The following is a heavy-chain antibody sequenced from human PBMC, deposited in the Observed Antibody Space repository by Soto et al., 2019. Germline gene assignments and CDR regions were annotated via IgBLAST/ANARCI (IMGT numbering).Heavy chain of an antibody. D-gene: IGHD1-26*01. J-gene: IGHJ6*02. Sequence: ASVKVSCKASGYIFTSYAMHWVRQAPGQRLEWMGWINTGDGNTKYSQKLQGRVTITRDTSASTAYMELSSLTSEDAAVFYCARDVSGTYYYSGMDVWGQGTTVTVSS. CDR3: ARDVSGTYYYSGMDV. CDR1: GYIFTSYA. CDR2: INTGDGNT. V-gene: IGHV1-3*04.